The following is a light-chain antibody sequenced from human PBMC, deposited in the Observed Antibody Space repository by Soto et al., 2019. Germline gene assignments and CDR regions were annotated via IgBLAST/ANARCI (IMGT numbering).Light chain of an antibody. CDR2: KAS. Sequence: DIQMTQSPSTLSGSVGDRVTITCRASQTISSWLAWYQQKPGKAPKLLIYKASTLKSGVPSRFSGSGSGTEFTLTSSILQPDDFATYYCQHYNSYSEAFGQGTKVELK. CDR3: QHYNSYSEA. J-gene: IGKJ1*01. V-gene: IGKV1-5*03. CDR1: QTISSW.